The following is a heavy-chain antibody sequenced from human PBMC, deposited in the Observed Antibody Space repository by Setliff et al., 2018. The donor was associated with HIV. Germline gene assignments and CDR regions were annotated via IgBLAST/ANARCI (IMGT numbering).Heavy chain of an antibody. J-gene: IGHJ5*02. CDR3: ARRIDDSGSFPDKNWFDT. CDR2: IFSSGST. CDR1: GDSISSYS. Sequence: SETLSLTCTVSGDSISSYSWNWIRQSPGGGLERIGFIFSSGSTKYNPSLQSRVTMPIDTSKNQFSLRLTSVTAADTAVYYCARRIDDSGSFPDKNWFDTWGQGSLVTVSS. D-gene: IGHD3-10*01. V-gene: IGHV4-4*09.